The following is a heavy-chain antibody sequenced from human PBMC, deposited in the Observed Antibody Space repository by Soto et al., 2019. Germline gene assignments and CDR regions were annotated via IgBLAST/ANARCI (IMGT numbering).Heavy chain of an antibody. CDR2: TIPIFGAV. J-gene: IGHJ6*02. V-gene: IGHV1-69*06. CDR1: GGTHSNYA. Sequence: QVQLVQSGAEVKKPGSSVKVSCKASGGTHSNYAFSWVRQAPGQGLEWVGGTIPIFGAVIYAQKFQGRVTITADRSTSTAYLELSSLRIEDTAVYYCTTWWEAVQYQYYVMDVWGQGTAVSVSS. D-gene: IGHD1-26*01. CDR3: TTWWEAVQYQYYVMDV.